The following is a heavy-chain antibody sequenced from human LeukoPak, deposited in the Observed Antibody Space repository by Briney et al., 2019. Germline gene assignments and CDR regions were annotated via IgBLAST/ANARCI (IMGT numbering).Heavy chain of an antibody. Sequence: PGGSLRLSCAASGLRFSNYGMHCVRQAPGNWLEWVAFIRFDGSSKYFADSVKGGFIISRDNFQNTLILQMNKLKVEDTDVYYCAKVRVDTAMVDAFDIWGQGTRVVVSS. J-gene: IGHJ3*02. CDR2: IRFDGSSK. V-gene: IGHV3-30*02. CDR3: AKVRVDTAMVDAFDI. CDR1: GLRFSNYG. D-gene: IGHD5-18*01.